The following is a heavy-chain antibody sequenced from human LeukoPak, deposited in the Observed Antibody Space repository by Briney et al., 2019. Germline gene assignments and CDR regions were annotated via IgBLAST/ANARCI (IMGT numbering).Heavy chain of an antibody. D-gene: IGHD2-15*01. J-gene: IGHJ4*02. CDR1: GASFSGYY. CDR3: ARGKHEDCSGGNCYAPFDY. Sequence: SETLSLTCAVYGASFSGYYWSWIRQPRGKGLEWIGENNHSGTTNYNPSLKGRVSISLDTSKNQFSLKVSFVTAADTAVYYCARGKHEDCSGGNCYAPFDYWGQGTLVTVSS. CDR2: NNHSGTT. V-gene: IGHV4-34*01.